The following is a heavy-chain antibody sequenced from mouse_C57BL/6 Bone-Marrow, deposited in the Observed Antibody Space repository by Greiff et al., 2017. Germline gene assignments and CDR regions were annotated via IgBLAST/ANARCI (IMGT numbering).Heavy chain of an antibody. V-gene: IGHV5-6*01. CDR2: ISSGGSYT. J-gene: IGHJ3*01. Sequence: EVKLVESGGDLVKPGGSLKLSCAASGFTFSSYGMSWVRQTPDKRLEWVATISSGGSYTYYPDSVKGRFTISRDNAKNTRYLQMSSLKSEDTAMYYCARQSGIAYWGQGTLVTVSA. CDR3: ARQSGIAY. CDR1: GFTFSSYG.